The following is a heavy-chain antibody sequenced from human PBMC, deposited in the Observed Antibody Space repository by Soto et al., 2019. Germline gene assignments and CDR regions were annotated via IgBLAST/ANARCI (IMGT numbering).Heavy chain of an antibody. Sequence: EVQLLESGGGLVQPGGSLRLSCAASGFTFSSYVMSWVRQAPGKGLEWVSSISDGGTTTYSADSVKGRFTISRDNSKNTLYLQMHSLRAEDTVVYYCAKEKQIGEGIGWSDPWGQGTLVTVSS. J-gene: IGHJ5*02. V-gene: IGHV3-23*01. CDR1: GFTFSSYV. CDR2: ISDGGTTT. D-gene: IGHD3-10*01. CDR3: AKEKQIGEGIGWSDP.